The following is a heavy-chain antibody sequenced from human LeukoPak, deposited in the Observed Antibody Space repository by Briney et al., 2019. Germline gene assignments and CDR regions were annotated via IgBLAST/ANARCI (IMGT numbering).Heavy chain of an antibody. V-gene: IGHV3-53*01. D-gene: IGHD2-2*01. CDR3: ARQGKSSSNWYEDNWFDP. J-gene: IGHJ5*02. Sequence: PGGSLRLSCAASGFTVSSNYMSWVRQAPGKGLEWVSVIYSGGSTYYADSVKGRFTISRDNSKNTLYLQMNSLRAEDTAVYYCARQGKSSSNWYEDNWFDPWGQGTLVTVSS. CDR1: GFTVSSNY. CDR2: IYSGGST.